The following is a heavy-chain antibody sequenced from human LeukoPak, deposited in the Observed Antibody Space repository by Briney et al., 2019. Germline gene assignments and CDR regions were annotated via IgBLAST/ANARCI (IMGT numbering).Heavy chain of an antibody. Sequence: GGSLRLSCAASGFTFSSYAMSWVRQAPGKGLEWVSVIGGGGENTYYADSVKGRFTISRDNSRNTLYLQMKSLRAEDTAVYFCAKVLTGSQDYWGQGTLVTVSS. D-gene: IGHD7-27*01. CDR1: GFTFSSYA. J-gene: IGHJ4*02. CDR2: IGGGGENT. CDR3: AKVLTGSQDY. V-gene: IGHV3-23*01.